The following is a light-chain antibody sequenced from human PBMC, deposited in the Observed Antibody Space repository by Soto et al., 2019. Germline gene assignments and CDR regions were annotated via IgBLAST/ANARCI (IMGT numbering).Light chain of an antibody. CDR1: SSDVGGYNY. CDR3: SSYRSGSTPVL. J-gene: IGLJ2*01. Sequence: QSALAQPASVSGSPGQSITISCTGSSSDVGGYNYVSWYLQHPGKAPKLIIYEVSNRPSGVSSRFSGSKSGNTASLTISGLQAEDEGDYYCSSYRSGSTPVLFGGGTKLTVL. V-gene: IGLV2-14*01. CDR2: EVS.